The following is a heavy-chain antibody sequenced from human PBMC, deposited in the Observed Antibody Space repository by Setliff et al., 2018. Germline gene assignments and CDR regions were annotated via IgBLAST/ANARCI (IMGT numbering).Heavy chain of an antibody. Sequence: SGPTLVNPTQTLTLTCTFSGFSLSTSGVGVGWIRQPPGKALEWLALIYWNDDKRYSPSLKSRLTITKDTSKNQVVLTMNSLRAEDTAIYYCTNLRGNTAILNWGQGTLVTVSS. V-gene: IGHV2-5*01. D-gene: IGHD5-18*01. CDR1: GFSLSTSGVG. CDR3: TNLRGNTAILN. CDR2: IYWNDDK. J-gene: IGHJ4*02.